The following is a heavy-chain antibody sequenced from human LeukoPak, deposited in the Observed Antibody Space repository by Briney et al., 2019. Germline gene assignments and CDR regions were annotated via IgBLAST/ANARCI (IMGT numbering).Heavy chain of an antibody. CDR3: ARLNLLVDFWSGYSEPYFDY. CDR1: GGSISSYY. Sequence: PSETLSLTCTVSGGSISSYYWSWIRQPPGKGLEWIGYIYYSGSTNYNPSLKSRVTISVDTSKNQFSLKLSSVTAADTAVYYCARLNLLVDFWSGYSEPYFDYWGQGTLVTVSS. CDR2: IYYSGST. D-gene: IGHD3-3*01. V-gene: IGHV4-59*01. J-gene: IGHJ4*02.